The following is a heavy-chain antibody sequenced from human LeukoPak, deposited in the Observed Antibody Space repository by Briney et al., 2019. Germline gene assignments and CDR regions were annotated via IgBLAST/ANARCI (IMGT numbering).Heavy chain of an antibody. CDR2: IDPSDSYT. CDR1: GYIFTSYW. CDR3: ARQGENGYDWGDFDY. J-gene: IGHJ4*02. V-gene: IGHV5-10-1*01. D-gene: IGHD5-12*01. Sequence: PGESLKISCKGSGYIFTSYWISWVRQMPGKGLEWMGRIDPSDSYTNYSPSFQGHVTISADKSISTAYLQWSSLKASDTAMYYCARQGENGYDWGDFDYWGQGTLVTVSS.